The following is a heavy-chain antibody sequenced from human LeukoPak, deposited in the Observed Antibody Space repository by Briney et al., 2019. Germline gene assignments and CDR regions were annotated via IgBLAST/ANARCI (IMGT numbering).Heavy chain of an antibody. CDR3: ARMESYYDFWSGYSA. CDR2: INPNSGGT. D-gene: IGHD3-3*01. Sequence: ASVKVSCKASGYTFTGYYIHWVRQAPGQGLEWMGWINPNSGGTNYAQKFQGRVTMTRDTSISTAYMELSRLRSDDTAVYYCARMESYYDFWSGYSAWGQGTLVTVSS. CDR1: GYTFTGYY. J-gene: IGHJ4*02. V-gene: IGHV1-2*02.